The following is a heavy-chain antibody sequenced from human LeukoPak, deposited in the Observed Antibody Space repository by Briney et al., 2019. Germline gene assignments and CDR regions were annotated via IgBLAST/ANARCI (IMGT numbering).Heavy chain of an antibody. CDR3: ARVTGERNRRIAAAGTGRWFDP. Sequence: PSETLSLTCAVYGGSFSGYYWSWIRQPPVKGLEWIGEINHSGSTNYNPSLKSRVTISVDTSKNQFSLKLSSVTAADTAVYYCARVTGERNRRIAAAGTGRWFDPWGQGTLVTVSS. J-gene: IGHJ5*02. CDR2: INHSGST. V-gene: IGHV4-34*01. D-gene: IGHD6-13*01. CDR1: GGSFSGYY.